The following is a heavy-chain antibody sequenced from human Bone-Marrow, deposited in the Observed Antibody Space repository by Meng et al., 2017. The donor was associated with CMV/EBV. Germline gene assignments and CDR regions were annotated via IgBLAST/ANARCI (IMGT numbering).Heavy chain of an antibody. CDR2: INPNSGGT. Sequence: ASVKVSCKASGGTFSSYAISWVRQAPGQGLEWMGWINPNSGGTNYAQNFQGRVTMSSDTSISTAYMELSRLRPDDTAVYYCARAHYYYNMDVWGQGTTVTASS. V-gene: IGHV1-2*02. CDR1: GGTFSSYA. CDR3: ARAHYYYNMDV. J-gene: IGHJ6*02.